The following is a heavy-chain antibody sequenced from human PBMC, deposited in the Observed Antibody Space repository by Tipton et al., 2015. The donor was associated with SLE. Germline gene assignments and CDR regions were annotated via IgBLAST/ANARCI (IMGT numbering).Heavy chain of an antibody. Sequence: TLSLTCTVSGGSISSSSYYCGWIRQPPGQGLEWLGSIYYSGSTYYNPSLNSRVTISVDTSKNQFSLKLSTVTVADTAVYYCARHGNQDYWGQGTLVTVSS. CDR3: ARHGNQDY. CDR1: GGSISSSSYY. V-gene: IGHV4-39*01. D-gene: IGHD4-23*01. CDR2: IYYSGST. J-gene: IGHJ4*02.